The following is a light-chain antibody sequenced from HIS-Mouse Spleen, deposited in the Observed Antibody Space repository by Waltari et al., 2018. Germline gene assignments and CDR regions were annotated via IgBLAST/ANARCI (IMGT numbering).Light chain of an antibody. CDR1: SSDVGGYNY. J-gene: IGLJ3*02. CDR2: DVS. CDR3: CSYAGSFNWV. Sequence: QSALTQPRSVSGSPGQSVTISCTGTSSDVGGYNYVSWYQQHPGKAPKLMIYDVSKRPSWVPDRFSGSKSGNTASLTISGLQAADEADYYCCSYAGSFNWVFGGGTKLTVL. V-gene: IGLV2-11*01.